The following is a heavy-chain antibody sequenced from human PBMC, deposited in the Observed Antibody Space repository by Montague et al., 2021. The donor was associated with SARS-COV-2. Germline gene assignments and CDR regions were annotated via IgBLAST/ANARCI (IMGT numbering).Heavy chain of an antibody. Sequence: SLRLSCAASGFTFDNHAMTWVRQAPGKGLEWVSSMSNSNSYIYYADSVKGRFTISRDNAKNSLYLQMNSLRAEDTAVYYCARAAWGYYDSSGYLDYWGQGTLVTVSS. CDR3: ARAAWGYYDSSGYLDY. CDR1: GFTFDNHA. V-gene: IGHV3-21*01. CDR2: MSNSNSYI. J-gene: IGHJ4*02. D-gene: IGHD3-22*01.